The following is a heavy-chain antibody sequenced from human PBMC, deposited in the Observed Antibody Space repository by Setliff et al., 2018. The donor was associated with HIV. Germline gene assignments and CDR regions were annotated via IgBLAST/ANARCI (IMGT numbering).Heavy chain of an antibody. CDR2: VYHSGKT. D-gene: IGHD3-16*01. Sequence: PSETLSLTCTVSGQFISDGYYWGWIRQPRGKGLGGIGSVYHSGKTYYNASLKSRVTMSADTSKNQISLMLRSMTAPDTAGYYCAKHDFGEGSCFDPWGQGSLVTVSS. J-gene: IGHJ5*02. CDR3: AKHDFGEGSCFDP. V-gene: IGHV4-38-2*02. CDR1: GQFISDGYY.